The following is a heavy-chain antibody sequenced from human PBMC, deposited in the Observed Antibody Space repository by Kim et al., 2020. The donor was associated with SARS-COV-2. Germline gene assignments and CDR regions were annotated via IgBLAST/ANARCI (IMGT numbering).Heavy chain of an antibody. J-gene: IGHJ4*02. D-gene: IGHD6-13*01. CDR1: GGSISSGGYY. CDR3: ARESSSWGSDY. Sequence: SETLSLTCTVSGGSISSGGYYWSWIRQHPGKGLEWIGYIYYSGSTYYNPSLKSRVTISVDTSKNQFSLKLSSVTAADTAVYYCARESSSWGSDYWGQGTLVTVSS. V-gene: IGHV4-31*03. CDR2: IYYSGST.